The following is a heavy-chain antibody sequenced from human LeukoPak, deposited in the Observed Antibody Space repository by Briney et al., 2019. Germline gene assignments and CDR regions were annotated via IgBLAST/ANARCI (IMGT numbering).Heavy chain of an antibody. CDR2: ISAYNGNT. CDR3: ARDRFSIGSGSDAFDI. CDR1: GYTFTSYG. V-gene: IGHV1-18*01. D-gene: IGHD3-10*01. Sequence: ASVKVSCKASGYTFTSYGISWVRQAPGQGLEWMGWISAYNGNTNYAQKLQGRVTMTTDTSTSTAYMELRSLRSDDTAVYYCARDRFSIGSGSDAFDIWGQGTMVTVSS. J-gene: IGHJ3*02.